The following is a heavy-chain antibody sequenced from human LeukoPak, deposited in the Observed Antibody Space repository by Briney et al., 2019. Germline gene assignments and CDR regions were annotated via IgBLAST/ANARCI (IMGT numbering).Heavy chain of an antibody. V-gene: IGHV4-34*01. CDR2: INHGGST. J-gene: IGHJ4*02. CDR1: GGSFSGYY. CDR3: ARDNDMGFEY. Sequence: SETLSLTCAVYGGSFSGYYWSWIRQPPGKGLEWIGEINHGGSTNYNTSLKSRITMSVDTSKNQFSLKLSSVTAADTAVYYCARDNDMGFEYWGQGTLVNVSS. D-gene: IGHD3-9*01.